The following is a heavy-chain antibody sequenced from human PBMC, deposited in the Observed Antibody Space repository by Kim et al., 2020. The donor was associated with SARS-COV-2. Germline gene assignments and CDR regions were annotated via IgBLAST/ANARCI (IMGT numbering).Heavy chain of an antibody. J-gene: IGHJ3*02. CDR3: SRVGYYDSRGYSTNGFDI. Sequence: GGSLRLSCAASGFIFSDHHIDWVRQAPGKGLEWVGRIRKKTHSYTTTYAASVKGRFIVSRHDSSNSVYLQMNSLKTEDTAVYYCSRVGYYDSRGYSTNGFDIWGQGTMVTVSS. D-gene: IGHD3-22*01. CDR1: GFIFSDHH. CDR2: IRKKTHSYTT. V-gene: IGHV3-72*01.